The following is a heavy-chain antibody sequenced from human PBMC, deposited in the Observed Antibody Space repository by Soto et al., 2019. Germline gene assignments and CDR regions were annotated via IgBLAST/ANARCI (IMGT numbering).Heavy chain of an antibody. Sequence: SETLSLTCTVSGGSISSYYWSWIRQPPGKGLEWIGYIYYSGSTNYNPSLKSRVTISVDTSKNQFSLKLSSVTAADTAVYYCARGRRYWDYWGQGTLVTVSS. J-gene: IGHJ4*02. D-gene: IGHD3-9*01. CDR1: GGSISSYY. CDR2: IYYSGST. V-gene: IGHV4-59*08. CDR3: ARGRRYWDY.